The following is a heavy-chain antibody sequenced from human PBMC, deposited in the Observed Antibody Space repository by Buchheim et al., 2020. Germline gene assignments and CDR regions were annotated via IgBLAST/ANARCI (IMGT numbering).Heavy chain of an antibody. CDR2: IISIFGTT. Sequence: QVQLVQSGAEVKKPGSSVKVSCKTSGGTFSSYAINWVRQAPGQGLAWMGGIISIFGTTNYAQKFQGRVTITADESTSTVYMDLSSLRSEDTAVYYCATQYYYHSSGFYSLGRYPYFDYWGQGTL. V-gene: IGHV1-69*01. CDR3: ATQYYYHSSGFYSLGRYPYFDY. CDR1: GGTFSSYA. D-gene: IGHD3-22*01. J-gene: IGHJ4*02.